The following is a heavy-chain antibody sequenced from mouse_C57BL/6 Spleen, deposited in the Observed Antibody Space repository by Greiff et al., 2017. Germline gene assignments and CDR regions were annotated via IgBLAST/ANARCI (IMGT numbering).Heavy chain of an antibody. Sequence: EVKVVESGGGLVQSGRSLRLSCATSGFTFSDFYMEWVRQAPGKGLEWIAASRNKANDYTTEYSASVKGRFIVSRDTSQSILYLQMNALRAEDTAIYYCARDEGLSGYFDVWGTGTTVTVSS. V-gene: IGHV7-1*01. CDR2: SRNKANDYTT. D-gene: IGHD3-3*01. CDR3: ARDEGLSGYFDV. CDR1: GFTFSDFY. J-gene: IGHJ1*03.